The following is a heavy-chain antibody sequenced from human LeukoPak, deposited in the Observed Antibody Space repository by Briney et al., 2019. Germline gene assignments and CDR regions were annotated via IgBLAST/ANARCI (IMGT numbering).Heavy chain of an antibody. CDR2: ISGDGGST. Sequence: GGSLRLSCAASGFTFDDYAMHWVRQVPGKGLEWVSLISGDGGSTYYADSVKGRFTISRDNSKNSLYLRMNSLRTEDTALYFCAKDIGYYDSSGMDVWGQGTTVTVSS. J-gene: IGHJ6*02. D-gene: IGHD3-22*01. CDR3: AKDIGYYDSSGMDV. CDR1: GFTFDDYA. V-gene: IGHV3-43*02.